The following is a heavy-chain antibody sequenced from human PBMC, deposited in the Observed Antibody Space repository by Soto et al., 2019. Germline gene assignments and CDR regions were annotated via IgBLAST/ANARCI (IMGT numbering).Heavy chain of an antibody. D-gene: IGHD3-16*01. CDR1: GFTFSGNW. CDR3: GRGGGNFDH. J-gene: IGHJ4*02. CDR2: VKQDGSDK. V-gene: IGHV3-7*04. Sequence: EVQLVESGGGLVQPGGSLRLTCEASGFTFSGNWMSWVRQAPGKGLEWVANVKQDGSDKYYVDSVKGRFSISRDNTKNPRYWQMNSLGDGETAVFYWGRGGGNFDHWGQGTLVTVSS.